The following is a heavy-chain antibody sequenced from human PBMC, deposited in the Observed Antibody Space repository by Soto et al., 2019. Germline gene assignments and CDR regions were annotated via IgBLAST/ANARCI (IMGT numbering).Heavy chain of an antibody. CDR2: IYYSGST. CDR3: ARVREDYGDYDY. Sequence: TSETLSLTCTVSGGSISSGDYYWSWIRQPPGKGLEWIGYIYYSGSTYYNPSLKSRVTISVDTSKNQFSLKLSSVTAADTAVYYCARVREDYGDYDYWGQGTLVTVS. J-gene: IGHJ4*02. CDR1: GGSISSGDYY. V-gene: IGHV4-30-4*01. D-gene: IGHD4-17*01.